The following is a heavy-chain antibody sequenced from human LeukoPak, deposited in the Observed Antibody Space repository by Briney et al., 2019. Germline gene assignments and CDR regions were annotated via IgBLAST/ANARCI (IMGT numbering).Heavy chain of an antibody. CDR1: AFTFRSYS. CDR2: IGGRGVRT. Sequence: GGSLRLSCEAPAFTFRSYSMTWVGQAPGRGREGGSGIGGRGVRTYYADAVKRRFTISRDDSKYTLYLQMHSLKTEDTAVYYCARVYGTDSGYYPYFDSMDVWGKGTTVIVSS. J-gene: IGHJ6*03. V-gene: IGHV3-23*01. CDR3: ARVYGTDSGYYPYFDSMDV. D-gene: IGHD3-22*01.